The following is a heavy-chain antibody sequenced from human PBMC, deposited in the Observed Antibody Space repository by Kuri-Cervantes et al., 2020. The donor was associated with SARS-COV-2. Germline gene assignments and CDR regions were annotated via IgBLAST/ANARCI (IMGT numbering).Heavy chain of an antibody. V-gene: IGHV3-30*03. D-gene: IGHD2-15*01. J-gene: IGHJ4*02. CDR3: ARGLYCSGGSCRYYFDY. CDR2: ISYDGSNK. Sequence: GGSLRLSCAASGFTFSSYGMHWVRQAPGKGLEWVAVISYDGSNKYYADSVKGRFTISRDNSKDTLYLQMNSLRAEDTAVYYCARGLYCSGGSCRYYFDYWGQGTLVTVSS. CDR1: GFTFSSYG.